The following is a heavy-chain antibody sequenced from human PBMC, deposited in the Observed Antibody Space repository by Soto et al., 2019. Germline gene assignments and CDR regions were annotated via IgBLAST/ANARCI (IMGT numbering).Heavy chain of an antibody. D-gene: IGHD3-16*01. J-gene: IGHJ6*02. CDR2: TYYRSKWYN. CDR1: GDSVSSNSAA. Sequence: SQTLSLTCAISGDSVSSNSAAWNWIRQSPSRGLEWLGRTYYRSKWYNDYAVSVKSRITINPDTSKNQFSLQLNSVTPEDTAVYYCARDRGGEVPEDFGAHIRMDVWGQGTTVTVSS. V-gene: IGHV6-1*01. CDR3: ARDRGGEVPEDFGAHIRMDV.